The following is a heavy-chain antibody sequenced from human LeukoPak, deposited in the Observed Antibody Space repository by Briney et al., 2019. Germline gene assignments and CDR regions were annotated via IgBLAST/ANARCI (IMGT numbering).Heavy chain of an antibody. CDR1: GFTFSRYW. CDR3: AREQLGIGLEH. CDR2: IKQDGSEK. J-gene: IGHJ1*01. V-gene: IGHV3-7*01. D-gene: IGHD7-27*01. Sequence: PGGSLKLSCAASGFTFSRYWMSWVRQAPGEGLEWVANIKQDGSEKYYVDSVKGRFTISRDNAKNSLYLQMNGLRAEDAAVYYCAREQLGIGLEHWGRGTLVTVSS.